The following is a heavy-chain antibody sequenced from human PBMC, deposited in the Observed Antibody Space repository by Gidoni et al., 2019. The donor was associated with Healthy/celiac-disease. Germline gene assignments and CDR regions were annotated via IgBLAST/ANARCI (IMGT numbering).Heavy chain of an antibody. J-gene: IGHJ4*02. V-gene: IGHV1-18*01. CDR1: GYTFTSYG. CDR2: ISAYNGNT. CDR3: AIEPYDSSGYYSETRFDY. Sequence: QVQLVQSGAEVKKPGASVKVSCKASGYTFTSYGIRWVRQAPGQGLEWMGWISAYNGNTNYAKKLQGRVTMTTDTSTSTAYMELRSLRSDDTAVYYCAIEPYDSSGYYSETRFDYWGQGTLVTVSS. D-gene: IGHD3-22*01.